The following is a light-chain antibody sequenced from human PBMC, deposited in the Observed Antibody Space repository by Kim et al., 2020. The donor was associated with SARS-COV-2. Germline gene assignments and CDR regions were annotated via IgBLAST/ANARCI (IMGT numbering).Light chain of an antibody. CDR2: DVS. CDR3: SSYTTTSTYV. Sequence: GQAITISGTGTSGDVGAHAYVSWYQQHPDKAPKLMVYDVSKRPSGISDRFSGSKSGNTASLTISGLQTEDEADYYCSSYTTTSTYVFGTGTKVTVL. CDR1: SGDVGAHAY. J-gene: IGLJ1*01. V-gene: IGLV2-14*04.